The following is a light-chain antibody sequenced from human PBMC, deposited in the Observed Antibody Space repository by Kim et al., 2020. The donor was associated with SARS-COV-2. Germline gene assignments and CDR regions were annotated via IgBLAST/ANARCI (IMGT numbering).Light chain of an antibody. CDR3: QVWDSTTYV. CDR1: DIGRKN. J-gene: IGLJ1*01. Sequence: SYELTQPLSVSVALGQTATITCWGNDIGRKNVHWYQQKPGQAPVLVIYRDNDRPSGIPERFSGSNSGNTATLTISRAQDGDEADYYCQVWDSTTYVFGSG. CDR2: RDN. V-gene: IGLV3-9*01.